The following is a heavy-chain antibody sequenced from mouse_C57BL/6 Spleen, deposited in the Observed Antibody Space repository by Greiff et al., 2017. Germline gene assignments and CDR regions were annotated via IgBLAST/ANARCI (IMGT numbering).Heavy chain of an antibody. CDR2: IWSGGST. D-gene: IGHD1-1*01. CDR1: GFSLTSYG. Sequence: VQLKQSGPGLVQPSQSLSITCTVSGFSLTSYGVHWVRQSPGKGLEWLGVIWSGGSTVYNAAFISRLSISKDNSKSQVFFKMNSLQAEDTAIYYCARRGYYYGSSYDYAMDDWGQGTSVTVSS. J-gene: IGHJ4*01. CDR3: ARRGYYYGSSYDYAMDD. V-gene: IGHV2-2*01.